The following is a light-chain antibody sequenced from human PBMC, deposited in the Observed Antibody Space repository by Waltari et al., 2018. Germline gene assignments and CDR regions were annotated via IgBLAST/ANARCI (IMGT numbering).Light chain of an antibody. CDR2: AAS. CDR1: QSISSY. V-gene: IGKV1-39*01. Sequence: DIQMTQSPSSLSASVGDRVTITCRASQSISSYLNWYQQKPGKAPKLQIYAASSLQSGVPSRFSGSGSGTDFTLTISSLQPEDFATYYCQQSYSTPPVFGQGTKLEIK. CDR3: QQSYSTPPV. J-gene: IGKJ2*01.